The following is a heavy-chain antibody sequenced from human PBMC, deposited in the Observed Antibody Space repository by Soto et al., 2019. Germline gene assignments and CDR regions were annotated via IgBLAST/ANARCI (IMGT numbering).Heavy chain of an antibody. J-gene: IGHJ4*02. D-gene: IGHD4-17*01. CDR1: GGSISNYY. Sequence: QVQLQESGPGLVKPSETLSLTCTVSGGSISNYYWSWIRQSPGQGLEWVGYIYYSGSTNYNPSLKSRVTISLDTSKKQFSLKLSSVTAADTAVYYCARYDYGLDYWGQGTLVTVSS. CDR3: ARYDYGLDY. V-gene: IGHV4-59*01. CDR2: IYYSGST.